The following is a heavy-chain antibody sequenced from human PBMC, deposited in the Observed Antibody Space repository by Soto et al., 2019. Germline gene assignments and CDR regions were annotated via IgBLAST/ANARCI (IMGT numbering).Heavy chain of an antibody. D-gene: IGHD3-10*01. V-gene: IGHV1-69*19. CDR2: ISPMFGAA. J-gene: IGHJ4*02. CDR1: GGTFNTYA. Sequence: QVQLVQSWAEMKKPGSSVKVSRQSSGGTFNTYAMNWVRQAPGQGPEWMGDISPMFGAANYAPKFQGRVTITADESTGTSYMQLSSLTSEDTALYFCAREVQVHTPAFVYWGQGTLVTVSS. CDR3: AREVQVHTPAFVY.